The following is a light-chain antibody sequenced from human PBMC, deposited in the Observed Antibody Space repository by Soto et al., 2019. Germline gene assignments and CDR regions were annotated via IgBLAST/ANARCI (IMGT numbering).Light chain of an antibody. CDR3: CSYAGGGTYV. CDR2: EVN. CDR1: SSDVGSYNL. J-gene: IGLJ1*01. Sequence: QSSLTQPSSLSGSPGQSITISCTGTSSDVGSYNLVSWYQQCPGKAPKLMIFEVNKRPSGVSSRFSGSKSGITASLTISGLQAEDEADYYCCSYAGGGTYVFATGTKVNVL. V-gene: IGLV2-23*02.